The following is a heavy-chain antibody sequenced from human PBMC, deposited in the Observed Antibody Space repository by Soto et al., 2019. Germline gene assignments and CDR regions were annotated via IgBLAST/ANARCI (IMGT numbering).Heavy chain of an antibody. CDR2: IKSKTDGGTT. D-gene: IGHD6-19*01. CDR3: AIVSDSGWAFDY. V-gene: IGHV3-15*01. CDR1: GFTFSSAR. Sequence: EVQLVESGGGLVKPGGSLRLCCSASGFTFSSARMSWVRQAPGKGLEWVGRIKSKTDGGTTAYAAPVKGRFTISRDDSKDTLYLQLNSLKTEDTAMYYCAIVSDSGWAFDYWGQGTLVTVSS. J-gene: IGHJ4*02.